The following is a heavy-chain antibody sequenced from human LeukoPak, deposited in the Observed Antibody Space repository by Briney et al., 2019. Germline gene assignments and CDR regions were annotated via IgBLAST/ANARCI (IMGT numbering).Heavy chain of an antibody. CDR2: INHSGGT. J-gene: IGHJ6*03. CDR1: GGSFSGYY. V-gene: IGHV4-34*01. Sequence: SETLSLTCAVYGGSFSGYYWSWIRQPPGKGLEWIGEINHSGGTKYNPSLKSRVTISVDTSKNQFSLKLSSVTAADTAMYYCARVKDPGGYYYYYYMDVWGKGTTVTVS. CDR3: ARVKDPGGYYYYYYMDV. D-gene: IGHD3-16*01.